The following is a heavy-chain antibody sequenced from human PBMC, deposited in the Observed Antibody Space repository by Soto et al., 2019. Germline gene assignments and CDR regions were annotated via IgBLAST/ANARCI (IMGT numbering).Heavy chain of an antibody. CDR1: GYSFTSYW. D-gene: IGHD3-3*01. CDR2: IDPSDSYT. Sequence: GESLKISCKGSGYSFTSYWISWVRQMPGKGLEWMGRIDPSDSYTNYSPSFQGHVTISADKSISTAYLQWSSLKASDTAMYYCARQWYDFCSGYHLVLFDYWGQGTLVTVSS. CDR3: ARQWYDFCSGYHLVLFDY. V-gene: IGHV5-10-1*01. J-gene: IGHJ4*02.